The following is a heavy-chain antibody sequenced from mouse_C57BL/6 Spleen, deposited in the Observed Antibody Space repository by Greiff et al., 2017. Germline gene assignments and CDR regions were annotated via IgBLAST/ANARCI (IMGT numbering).Heavy chain of an antibody. J-gene: IGHJ2*01. CDR1: GYTFTSYW. CDR2: IPPNSGST. Sequence: QVQLQQPGAELVKPGASVKLSCKASGYTFTSYWMHWVKQRPGQGLEWIGMIPPNSGSTNYNEKFKSKATLTVDKASSTAYMQLSSLTSEDSAVYYCARSYDGYYGYYFDYWGQGTTLTVAS. V-gene: IGHV1-64*01. CDR3: ARSYDGYYGYYFDY. D-gene: IGHD2-3*01.